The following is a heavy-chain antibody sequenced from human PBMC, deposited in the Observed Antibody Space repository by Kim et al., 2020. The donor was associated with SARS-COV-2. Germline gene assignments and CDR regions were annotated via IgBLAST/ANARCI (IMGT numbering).Heavy chain of an antibody. CDR1: GGSISSYY. V-gene: IGHV4-59*08. CDR2: IYYSGST. J-gene: IGHJ6*02. CDR3: ASTGPPMVRGVIPYYYYGMDV. Sequence: SETLSLTCTVSGGSISSYYWSWIRQPPGKGLEWIGYIYYSGSTNYNPSLKSRVTISVVTSKNQFSLKLSSVTAADTAVYYCASTGPPMVRGVIPYYYYGMDVWGQGTTVTVSS. D-gene: IGHD3-10*01.